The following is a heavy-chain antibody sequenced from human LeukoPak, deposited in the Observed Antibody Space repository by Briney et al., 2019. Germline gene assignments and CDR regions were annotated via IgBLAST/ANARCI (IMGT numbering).Heavy chain of an antibody. D-gene: IGHD1-20*01. V-gene: IGHV4-34*01. Sequence: SETLSLTCAVYGGSFSGYYWSWIRQPPGKGLEWIGEINHSGSTNYNPSLKSRVTISVDTSKNQFSLKLSSVTAADTAVYYCARSIYNWNPGGFDPWGQGTLVTVSS. CDR3: ARSIYNWNPGGFDP. J-gene: IGHJ5*02. CDR1: GGSFSGYY. CDR2: INHSGST.